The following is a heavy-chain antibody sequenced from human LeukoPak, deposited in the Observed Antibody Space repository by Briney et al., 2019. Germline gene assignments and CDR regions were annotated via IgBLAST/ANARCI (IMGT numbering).Heavy chain of an antibody. CDR3: ARERAVSGYSSGLDALDI. CDR2: INPNSGGT. V-gene: IGHV1-2*04. D-gene: IGHD6-25*01. CDR1: GYTFTGYY. J-gene: IGHJ3*02. Sequence: ASVKVSCKASGYTFTGYYMHWVRQAPGQGLEWMGWINPNSGGTNYAQKFQGWVTMTRDTSISTAYMELSRLRSDDTAVYYCARERAVSGYSSGLDALDIWGQGTMVTVSS.